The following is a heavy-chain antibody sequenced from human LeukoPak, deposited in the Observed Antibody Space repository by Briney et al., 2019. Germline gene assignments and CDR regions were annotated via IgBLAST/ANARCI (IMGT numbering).Heavy chain of an antibody. D-gene: IGHD5-18*01. CDR3: ARGPPAMVGSYYYGMDV. J-gene: IGHJ6*02. CDR2: ISSSSSYI. CDR1: GFTFSSYS. V-gene: IGHV3-21*01. Sequence: GGSLRLSCAASGFTFSSYSMNWVRQAPGKGLEWVSSISSSSSYIYYADSVKGRFTISRDNAKNSLYLQMNSLRAEDTAVYYCARGPPAMVGSYYYGMDVWGQGTTVTVSS.